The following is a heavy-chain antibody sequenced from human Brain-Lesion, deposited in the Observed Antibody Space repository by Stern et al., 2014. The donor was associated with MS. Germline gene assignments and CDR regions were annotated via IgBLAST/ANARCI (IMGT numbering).Heavy chain of an antibody. CDR3: ARDQRGITIFGVVTDYYYLGMDV. D-gene: IGHD3-3*01. Sequence: VQLVESGAEVQKPGASLTVSCKTSGYIFTGYYIHWVRQAPGKGLEWMAWINPHTGGNKYAPQIHGRASTSRDTSISTAYVELSSLTSDDTAVYYCARDQRGITIFGVVTDYYYLGMDVWGRGTTVTVSS. J-gene: IGHJ6*02. V-gene: IGHV1-2*02. CDR1: GYIFTGYY. CDR2: INPHTGGN.